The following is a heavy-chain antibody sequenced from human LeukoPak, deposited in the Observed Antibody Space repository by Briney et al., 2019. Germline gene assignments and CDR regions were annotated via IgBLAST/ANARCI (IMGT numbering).Heavy chain of an antibody. D-gene: IGHD3-10*01. J-gene: IGHJ5*02. CDR1: GYNFTNYW. V-gene: IGHV5-51*01. Sequence: GESLKISCKGSGYNFTNYWIGWVRQMPGKGLEWMGIIYPGDSDTRYSPSFQGQVTISAAKSISTAYLQWSSLKASDTAMFYCARHAPGGWFDPWGQGTLVTVSS. CDR2: IYPGDSDT. CDR3: ARHAPGGWFDP.